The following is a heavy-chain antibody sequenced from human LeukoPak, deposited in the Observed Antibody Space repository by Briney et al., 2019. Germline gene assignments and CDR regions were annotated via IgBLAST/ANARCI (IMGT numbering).Heavy chain of an antibody. CDR1: GFTFSDYY. CDR3: AREGDFYDY. Sequence: GGSLRLSCAASGFTFSDYYMSWVRQAPGRGLERVSYISSSGSTIYHADSVKGRFTISRDNAKNSLCLQMNSLRAEDTAVYYCAREGDFYDYWGQGTLVTVSS. D-gene: IGHD2/OR15-2a*01. V-gene: IGHV3-11*01. J-gene: IGHJ4*02. CDR2: ISSSGSTI.